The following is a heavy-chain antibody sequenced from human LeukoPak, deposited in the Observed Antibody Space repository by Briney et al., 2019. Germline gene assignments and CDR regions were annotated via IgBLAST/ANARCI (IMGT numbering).Heavy chain of an antibody. D-gene: IGHD2-15*01. Sequence: SETLSLTCTVSGGSISSSSYYWGWIRQPPGKGLECIGSIYYSGSTYYNPSLKSRVTISVDTSKNQFSLKLSSVTAADTAVYYCARVVGGGYYYYYMDVRGKGTTVTVSS. J-gene: IGHJ6*03. V-gene: IGHV4-39*07. CDR2: IYYSGST. CDR3: ARVVGGGYYYYYMDV. CDR1: GGSISSSSYY.